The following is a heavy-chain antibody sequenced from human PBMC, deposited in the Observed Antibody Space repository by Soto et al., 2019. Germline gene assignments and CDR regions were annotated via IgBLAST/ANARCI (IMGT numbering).Heavy chain of an antibody. CDR2: IIPIFGTA. CDR1: GGTVSSYA. V-gene: IGHV1-69*01. D-gene: IGHD3-22*01. J-gene: IGHJ3*02. CDR3: ARDFRHYDSSGYYGDAFDI. Sequence: QVQLVQSGAEVKKPGSSVKVSCKASGGTVSSYAISWVLQAPGQGLEWMGGIIPIFGTANSAQKFQGRVTITADESTSTAYMEMSSLRSEDTAVYYCARDFRHYDSSGYYGDAFDIWGQGTMVTVSS.